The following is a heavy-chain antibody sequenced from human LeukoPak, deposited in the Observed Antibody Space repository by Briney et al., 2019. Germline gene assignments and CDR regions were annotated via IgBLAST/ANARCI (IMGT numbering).Heavy chain of an antibody. Sequence: PGGSLRLSCSVSGFTFSTYVMHWVRQAPGKGLEYVSAISSNGDNTYYADSVKGRFTMSRDNSKNTLYLQMSSLRADDTAVYYCVRGTGYWGQGTLVTVS. CDR3: VRGTGY. J-gene: IGHJ4*02. CDR2: ISSNGDNT. CDR1: GFTFSTYV. V-gene: IGHV3-64D*06.